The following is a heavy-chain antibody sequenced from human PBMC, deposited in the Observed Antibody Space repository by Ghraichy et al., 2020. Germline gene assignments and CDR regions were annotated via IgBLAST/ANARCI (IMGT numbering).Heavy chain of an antibody. CDR3: AKDPAAAGTDDAFDI. J-gene: IGHJ3*02. CDR2: ISGSGGST. Sequence: LSLTCAASGFTFSSYAMSWVRQAPGKGLEWVSAISGSGGSTYYADSVKGRFTISRDNSKNTLYLQMNSLRAEDTAVYYCAKDPAAAGTDDAFDIWGQGTMVTVSS. V-gene: IGHV3-23*01. D-gene: IGHD6-13*01. CDR1: GFTFSSYA.